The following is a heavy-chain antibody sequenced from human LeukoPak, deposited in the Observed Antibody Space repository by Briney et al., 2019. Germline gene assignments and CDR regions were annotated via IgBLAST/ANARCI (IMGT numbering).Heavy chain of an antibody. CDR2: IYYSGST. D-gene: IGHD3-22*01. CDR1: GGSISSSSYY. V-gene: IGHV4-39*07. CDR3: ARAGGSYYYDSSGPYNAFDI. J-gene: IGHJ3*02. Sequence: SETLSLTCTVSGGSISSSSYYWGWIRQPPGKGLEWIGSIYYSGSTYYNPSLKSRVTISVDTSKNQFSLKLSSVTAADTAVYYCARAGGSYYYDSSGPYNAFDIWGQGTMVTVSS.